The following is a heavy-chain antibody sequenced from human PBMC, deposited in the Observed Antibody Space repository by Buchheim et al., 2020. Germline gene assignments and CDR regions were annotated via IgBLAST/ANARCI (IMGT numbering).Heavy chain of an antibody. Sequence: EVQLLESGGGLVQAGGSLRLSYAASGFVFSTYSMNWVRQAPGKGPEWVSILSANGGEAHYADSVKGRFTISRDNSKNTLYLQLNSLRADDTAVYYCARGASTITRHFDNWGQGTL. CDR3: ARGASTITRHFDN. V-gene: IGHV3-23*01. CDR1: GFVFSTYS. CDR2: LSANGGEA. J-gene: IGHJ4*01. D-gene: IGHD3-3*01.